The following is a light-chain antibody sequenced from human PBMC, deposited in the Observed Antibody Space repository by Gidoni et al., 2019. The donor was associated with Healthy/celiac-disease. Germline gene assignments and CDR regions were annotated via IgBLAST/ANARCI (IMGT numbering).Light chain of an antibody. Sequence: DIQMTQSPSSLSASVGDRVTITCQASQDIGNYLNGYQQKPGKAPKLLIYDASNLQTGVPSRFSGSGSGTDFPFTISSLQPEDIATYYCQQYDNRPPTFGGGTKVEIK. CDR3: QQYDNRPPT. CDR1: QDIGNY. V-gene: IGKV1-33*01. CDR2: DAS. J-gene: IGKJ4*01.